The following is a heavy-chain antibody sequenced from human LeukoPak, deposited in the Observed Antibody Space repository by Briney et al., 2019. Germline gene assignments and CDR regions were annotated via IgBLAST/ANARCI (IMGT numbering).Heavy chain of an antibody. Sequence: SQTLSLTCTVSGGSISSGGYYWSWIRQPPGKGLEWIGRTYYSGSTYYSPSLKSRLTISVDTSKNQFSLKLSSVTAADTAVYYRDSASAYSRSWYYFAYWSQGTLVTAYS. J-gene: IGHJ4*02. V-gene: IGHV4-30-4*08. CDR3: DSASAYSRSWYYFAY. CDR2: TYYSGST. D-gene: IGHD6-13*01. CDR1: GGSISSGGYY.